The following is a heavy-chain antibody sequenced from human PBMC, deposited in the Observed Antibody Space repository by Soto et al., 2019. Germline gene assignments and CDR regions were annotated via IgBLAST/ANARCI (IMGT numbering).Heavy chain of an antibody. CDR1: GYTFTSYG. V-gene: IGHV1-69*13. J-gene: IGHJ3*02. Sequence: SVKVSCKASGYTFTSYGISWVRQAPGQGLEWMGGIIPIFGTANYAQKFQGRVTITADESTSTAYMELSSLRSEDTAVYYCARQRKGAAAGPVDAFDIWGQGTMVTVSS. CDR3: ARQRKGAAAGPVDAFDI. CDR2: IIPIFGTA. D-gene: IGHD6-13*01.